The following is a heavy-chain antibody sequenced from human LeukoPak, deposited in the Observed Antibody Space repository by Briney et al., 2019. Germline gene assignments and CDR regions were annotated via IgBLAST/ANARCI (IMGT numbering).Heavy chain of an antibody. CDR3: AKDSIAAAGKGDFDY. D-gene: IGHD6-13*01. CDR2: ISYDGSNK. V-gene: IGHV3-30*18. Sequence: GGSLRLSCAASGFTFSSYGMHWVRQAPGKGLEWVAVISYDGSNKYYADAVKGRFTISRDNSKNTLYLQMNSLRAEDTAVYYCAKDSIAAAGKGDFDYWGQGTLVTVSS. J-gene: IGHJ4*02. CDR1: GFTFSSYG.